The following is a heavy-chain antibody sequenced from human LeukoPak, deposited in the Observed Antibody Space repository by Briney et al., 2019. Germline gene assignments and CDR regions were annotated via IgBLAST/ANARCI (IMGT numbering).Heavy chain of an antibody. J-gene: IGHJ4*02. D-gene: IGHD3-22*01. Sequence: SETLSLTCTVSGGSISSYYWNWIREPPGKGLEWIGYIYYGGSTDYNPSLKSRVTISKDTSKTQFSLGLSSVTAADTAVYYCARARLDSSGRFDYWGQGTLVTVSS. CDR3: ARARLDSSGRFDY. CDR1: GGSISSYY. V-gene: IGHV4-59*01. CDR2: IYYGGST.